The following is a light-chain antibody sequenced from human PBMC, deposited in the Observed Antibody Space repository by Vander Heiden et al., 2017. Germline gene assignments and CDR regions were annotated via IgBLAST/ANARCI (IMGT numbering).Light chain of an antibody. CDR1: QSVSSY. V-gene: IGKV3-20*01. Sequence: EIVLTQSPGTLSLSPGERATLSCRASQSVSSYLAWYQQKPGQAPRLLIYGESSRATGIPDRFSGSGSGTDFTLTISRLEPEDFAVYYCQQYGGSPWTFGQGTKVEIK. J-gene: IGKJ1*01. CDR3: QQYGGSPWT. CDR2: GES.